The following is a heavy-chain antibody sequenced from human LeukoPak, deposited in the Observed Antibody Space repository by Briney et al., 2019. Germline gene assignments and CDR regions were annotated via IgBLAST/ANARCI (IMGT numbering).Heavy chain of an antibody. D-gene: IGHD3-16*02. CDR1: GGSFSGYF. J-gene: IGHJ1*01. Sequence: PSETLSLTCAVYGGSFSGYFWSWIRQPPGKGLEWIGEINHSGSTNYNPSLKSRVTISVDTSKNQFSLKLSSVTAADTAVYYCARGLSVWGSFRPSFQHWGQGTLVTVSS. V-gene: IGHV4-34*01. CDR3: ARGLSVWGSFRPSFQH. CDR2: INHSGST.